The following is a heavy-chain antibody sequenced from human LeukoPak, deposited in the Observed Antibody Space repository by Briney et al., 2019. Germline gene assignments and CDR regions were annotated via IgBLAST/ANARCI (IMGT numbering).Heavy chain of an antibody. CDR3: ARGVQLERLYYYMDV. V-gene: IGHV4-34*01. D-gene: IGHD1-1*01. J-gene: IGHJ6*03. CDR1: GGSFSGYY. CDR2: INHSGST. Sequence: SETLSLTCAVYGGSFSGYYWSWIRQPPGKGLEWIGEINHSGSTNYNPSLKSRVTISMDTSKNQFALKVTSLTAADTAVYFCARGVQLERLYYYMDVWGKGTTVTVSS.